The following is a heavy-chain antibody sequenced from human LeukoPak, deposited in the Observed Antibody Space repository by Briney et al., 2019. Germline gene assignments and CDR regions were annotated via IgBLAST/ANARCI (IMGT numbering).Heavy chain of an antibody. CDR2: IYYSGST. V-gene: IGHV4-31*03. CDR1: GGSISSGGYY. J-gene: IGHJ4*02. CDR3: ARSRWLSEFDY. D-gene: IGHD3-22*01. Sequence: PSETLSLTCTVSGGSISSGGYYWSWIRQHPGKGLEWIGYIYYSGSTYYNPSLKSRVTISVDTSKNQFSLKLSSVTAADTAVYYCARSRWLSEFDYWGQGTLVTVSS.